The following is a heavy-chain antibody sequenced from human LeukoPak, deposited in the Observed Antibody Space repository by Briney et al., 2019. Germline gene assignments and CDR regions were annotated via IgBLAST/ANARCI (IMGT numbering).Heavy chain of an antibody. CDR3: ARVGSSGWYVHPTLDY. CDR1: GYTFTGYY. CDR2: INPNNGDT. Sequence: GASVKVSCKASGYTFTGYYMHWVRQAPGQGLEWMGWINPNNGDTNYAQRFQGRVTMTRDTSISTASMELSWLRSDDTAVYYCARVGSSGWYVHPTLDYWGQGTLVTLSS. D-gene: IGHD6-19*01. V-gene: IGHV1-2*02. J-gene: IGHJ4*02.